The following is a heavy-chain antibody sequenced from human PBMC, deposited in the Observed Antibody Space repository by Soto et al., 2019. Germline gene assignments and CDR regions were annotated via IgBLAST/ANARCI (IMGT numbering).Heavy chain of an antibody. V-gene: IGHV2-5*02. D-gene: IGHD6-6*01. J-gene: IGHJ2*01. CDR2: IYWDDDK. CDR3: AHVTRLLLYWYFDP. CDR1: GFSLSTSGVG. Sequence: QITLKESGPTLVKPTQTLTLTCTFSGFSLSTSGVGVGWIRQPPGKALEWLALIYWDDDKRYSPSLKTRLTTTQDPSNHQRALTRTNMDPVNTAAYCCAHVTRLLLYWYFDPWGRGTLVTVS.